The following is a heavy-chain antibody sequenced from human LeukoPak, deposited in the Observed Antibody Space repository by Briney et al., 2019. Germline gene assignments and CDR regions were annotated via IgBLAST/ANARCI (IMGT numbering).Heavy chain of an antibody. CDR2: IYYTGNT. CDR1: GGSISGYY. V-gene: IGHV4-59*12. Sequence: SETLSLTCIVSGGSISGYYWSWIRQPPGKGLEWIGYIYYTGNTNYNPSLKSRVTISVDTSKNQFSLNLRSVTAADTAVYYCARDICGYNYGCFDSWGQGTLVTVSS. CDR3: ARDICGYNYGCFDS. D-gene: IGHD5-18*01. J-gene: IGHJ4*02.